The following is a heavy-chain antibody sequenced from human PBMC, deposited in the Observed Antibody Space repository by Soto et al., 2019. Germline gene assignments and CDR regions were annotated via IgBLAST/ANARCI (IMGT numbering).Heavy chain of an antibody. D-gene: IGHD4-17*01. Sequence: QVQLQQWGAGLLKPSETLSLTCAVYGGSFSGYYWSWIRQPPGKGLEWIGEINHSGSTNYNPSLKRRVTISVDTSKNQFSLKLSSVTAADRAVYYCARSLRRRPWWGQGTLVTVSS. CDR2: INHSGST. J-gene: IGHJ4*02. CDR1: GGSFSGYY. CDR3: ARSLRRRPW. V-gene: IGHV4-34*01.